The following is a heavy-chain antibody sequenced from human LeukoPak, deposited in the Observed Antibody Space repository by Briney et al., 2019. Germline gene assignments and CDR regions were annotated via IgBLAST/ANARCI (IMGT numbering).Heavy chain of an antibody. D-gene: IGHD2-21*02. CDR3: ARETPNCGGDCFDY. J-gene: IGHJ4*02. V-gene: IGHV3-48*03. CDR2: ISDRGRNNI. CDR1: GVTLSNHE. Sequence: PGGSPRLSCAAPGVTLSNHEINWVRQAPGKGLEWVSYISDRGRNNIYYADSVKARFTLSRDNAKNSLYLQMNSLRAEDTGIYYCARETPNCGGDCFDYWGQGTLVTVSS.